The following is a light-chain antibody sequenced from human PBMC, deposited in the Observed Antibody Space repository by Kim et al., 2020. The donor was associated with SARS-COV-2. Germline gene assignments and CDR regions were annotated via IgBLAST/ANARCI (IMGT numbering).Light chain of an antibody. CDR1: PSINTR. CDR2: KAS. CDR3: QRYDTYSKT. V-gene: IGKV1-5*03. J-gene: IGKJ1*01. Sequence: ASVRDRVTITCRARPSINTRLAWYQQKPGKAPKLLISKASSLESGVPSRFSGSGSGTEFTLTISSLQPDDFATYYCQRYDTYSKTFGQGTKVDIK.